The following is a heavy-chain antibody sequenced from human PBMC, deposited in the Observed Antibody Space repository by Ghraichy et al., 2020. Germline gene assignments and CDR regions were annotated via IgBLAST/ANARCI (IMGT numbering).Heavy chain of an antibody. CDR2: IWYDGSNK. CDR1: GFTFSSYG. J-gene: IGHJ6*02. CDR3: ARGPSDGMDV. Sequence: GGSLRLSCAASGFTFSSYGMHWVRQAPGKGLEWVALIWYDGSNKYYADSVKGRFTISRDNSKNTLYLQMNSLRAEDTAVYYCARGPSDGMDVWGQGTTVTVSS. V-gene: IGHV3-33*01.